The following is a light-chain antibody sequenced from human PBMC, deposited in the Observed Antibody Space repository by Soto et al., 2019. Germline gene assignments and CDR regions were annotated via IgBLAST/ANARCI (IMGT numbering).Light chain of an antibody. CDR3: QKYNSAPLT. CDR2: DTS. Sequence: EVVMTQSPATLSVSRLEVGSLSFRASQGIGDTLAWYQHKPGQPPSLLIYDTSTRATGVPARFSGSRSGTDFTLTISSLQPEDVATYYCQKYNSAPLTFGGGTKVDI. V-gene: IGKV3-15*01. J-gene: IGKJ4*01. CDR1: QGIGDT.